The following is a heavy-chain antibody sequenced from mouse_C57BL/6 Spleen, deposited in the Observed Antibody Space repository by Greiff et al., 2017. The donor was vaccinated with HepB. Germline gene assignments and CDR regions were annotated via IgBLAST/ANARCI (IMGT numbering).Heavy chain of an antibody. D-gene: IGHD1-1*01. CDR3: ARCHDGSSPWYFDV. CDR1: GFTFTDYY. Sequence: DVQLVESGGGLVQPGGSLSLSCAASGFTFTDYYMSWVRQPPGKALEWLGFIRNKANGYTTEYSASVKGRFTISRDNSQSILYLQMHALRAEDSATYYCARCHDGSSPWYFDVWGTGTTVTVSS. CDR2: IRNKANGYTT. V-gene: IGHV7-3*01. J-gene: IGHJ1*03.